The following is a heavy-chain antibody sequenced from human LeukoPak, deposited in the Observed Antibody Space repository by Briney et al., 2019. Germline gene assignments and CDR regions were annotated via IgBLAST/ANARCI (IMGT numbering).Heavy chain of an antibody. D-gene: IGHD3-10*01. CDR1: GFTFDDYA. V-gene: IGHV3-9*01. J-gene: IGHJ5*02. CDR2: ISWNSGSI. Sequence: GGSLRLSCAASGFTFDDYAMHWARQAPGKGLEWVSGISWNSGSIGYADSVKGRFTISRDNAKNSLYLQMNSLRAEDTALYYCAKDGGGVRGSSGWFDPWGQGTLVTVSS. CDR3: AKDGGGVRGSSGWFDP.